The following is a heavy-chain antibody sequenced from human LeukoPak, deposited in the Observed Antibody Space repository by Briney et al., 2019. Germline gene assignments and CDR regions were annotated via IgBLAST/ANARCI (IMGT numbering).Heavy chain of an antibody. D-gene: IGHD3-22*01. CDR1: GFTLSTYS. CDR2: ISRSSSTI. V-gene: IGHV3-48*02. J-gene: IGHJ6*02. Sequence: GGSLRLSCAASGFTLSTYSMNWVRQAPGKGLEWVSYISRSSSTIYYADPVKGRFTISRDNAKNSLYLQMNSLRDEDTAVYYCARGGSGYGDYYYFYGMDVWGQGTTVTVSS. CDR3: ARGGSGYGDYYYFYGMDV.